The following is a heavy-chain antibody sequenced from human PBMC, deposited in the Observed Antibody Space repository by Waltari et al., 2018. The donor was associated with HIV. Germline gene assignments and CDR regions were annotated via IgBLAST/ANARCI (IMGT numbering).Heavy chain of an antibody. D-gene: IGHD3-10*01. V-gene: IGHV3-20*04. J-gene: IGHJ4*02. CDR3: ARDYGSGSYYNY. CDR1: GFHLEDYG. Sequence: EVQLVVSGGGVVRPGGLLRVSCVAYGFHLEDYGMSWVRQAPGKGLEWVSGINWNGGSTGYADSVKGRFSISRDNAKNTLYLQMNRLRAEDTALYYCARDYGSGSYYNYWGQGTLVTVSS. CDR2: INWNGGST.